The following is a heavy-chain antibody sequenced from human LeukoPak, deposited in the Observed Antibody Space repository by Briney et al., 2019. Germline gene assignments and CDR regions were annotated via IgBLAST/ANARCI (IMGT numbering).Heavy chain of an antibody. CDR2: ISWNSGSR. CDR3: ATDVSLGFRSGGSCSAHFDS. Sequence: PGGSLRLSCAASGFTFDDYAMHWVRQAPGKGLEWVSGISWNSGSRVYVDSVKGRFTISRDNAKDSLYLQMDSLRPEDMALYYCATDVSLGFRSGGSCSAHFDSWGQGTLVTVSS. CDR1: GFTFDDYA. D-gene: IGHD2-15*01. V-gene: IGHV3-9*03. J-gene: IGHJ4*02.